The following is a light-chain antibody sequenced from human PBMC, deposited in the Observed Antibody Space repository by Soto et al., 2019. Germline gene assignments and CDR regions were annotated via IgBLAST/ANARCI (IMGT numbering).Light chain of an antibody. V-gene: IGLV2-23*02. J-gene: IGLJ1*01. CDR2: EVN. CDR3: CSYAGRSSFV. Sequence: QSVLTQPASVSGSPGQSITISCTGTSSDVGSYNLVSWYQQHPGKAPKLMISEVNKRPSGVSNRFSGSKSGNTASLTISGLQAEDEADYYCCSYAGRSSFVFGTGTKLTVL. CDR1: SSDVGSYNL.